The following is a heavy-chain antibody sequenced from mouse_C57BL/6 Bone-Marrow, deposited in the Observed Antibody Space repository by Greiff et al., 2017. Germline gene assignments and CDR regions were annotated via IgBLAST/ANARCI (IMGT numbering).Heavy chain of an antibody. CDR3: AIPTVVGGGAMDY. J-gene: IGHJ4*01. D-gene: IGHD1-1*01. Sequence: QVQLQQPGAELVKPGASVKVSCKASGYTFTSYWMHWVKQRPGQGLEWIGRIHPSDSDTNYNQKFKGKATLTVDKSSSTAYMQLSSLTSEDAAVYYCAIPTVVGGGAMDYWGQGTSVTGTS. V-gene: IGHV1-74*01. CDR1: GYTFTSYW. CDR2: IHPSDSDT.